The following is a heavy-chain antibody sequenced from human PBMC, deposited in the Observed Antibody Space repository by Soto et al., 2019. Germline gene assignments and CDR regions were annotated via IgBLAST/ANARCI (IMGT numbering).Heavy chain of an antibody. CDR1: GFTFSSYA. V-gene: IGHV3-30-3*01. J-gene: IGHJ6*02. CDR2: ISYDGSNK. Sequence: GGSLRLSGAASGFTFSSYAMHWVRQAPGKGLEWVAVISYDGSNKYYADSVKGRFTISRDNSKNTLYLQMNSLRAEDTAVYYCARAAGYDFWSGYYHFPLYGMDVWGQGTTVTVSS. D-gene: IGHD3-3*01. CDR3: ARAAGYDFWSGYYHFPLYGMDV.